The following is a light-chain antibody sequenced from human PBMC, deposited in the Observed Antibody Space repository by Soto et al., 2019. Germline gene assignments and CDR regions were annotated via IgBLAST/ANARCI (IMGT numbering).Light chain of an antibody. CDR1: SSDVGGYNY. Sequence: QSALTQPASVSGSPGQSITISCTGTSSDVGGYNYVSWYQQHPGKAPKLMIYDVSNRPSGVSNRFSGSKSGNTASLTISGPPAGGGGDYYCSSYTSHSTLVFRGGTKLTVL. J-gene: IGLJ2*01. CDR3: SSYTSHSTLV. V-gene: IGLV2-14*01. CDR2: DVS.